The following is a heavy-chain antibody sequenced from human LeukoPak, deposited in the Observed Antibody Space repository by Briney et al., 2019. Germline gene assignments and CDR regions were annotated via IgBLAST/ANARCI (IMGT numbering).Heavy chain of an antibody. Sequence: ASVKVSCKASGYTFTSYYMHWVRQAPGQGLEWMGIINPSGGSTSYAQKLQGRVAMTRDTSTSTVYMELSSLRSEDTAVYYCARRYYYDSSGYYLDYWGQGTLVTVSS. J-gene: IGHJ4*02. CDR3: ARRYYYDSSGYYLDY. D-gene: IGHD3-22*01. CDR2: INPSGGST. V-gene: IGHV1-46*01. CDR1: GYTFTSYY.